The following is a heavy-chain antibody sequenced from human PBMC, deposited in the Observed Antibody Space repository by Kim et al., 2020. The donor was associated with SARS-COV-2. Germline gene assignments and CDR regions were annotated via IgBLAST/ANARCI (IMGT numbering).Heavy chain of an antibody. CDR2: IFSNDEK. J-gene: IGHJ4*02. Sequence: SGPTLVNPTETLTLTCTVSGFSLSNARMGVSWIRQPPGKALEWLAHIFSNDEKSYSTSLKSRLTISKDTSKSQVVLTMTNMDPVDTATYYCARISGELRYFDWLLDDYWGQGTLVTVSS. CDR1: GFSLSNARMG. D-gene: IGHD3-9*01. CDR3: ARISGELRYFDWLLDDY. V-gene: IGHV2-26*01.